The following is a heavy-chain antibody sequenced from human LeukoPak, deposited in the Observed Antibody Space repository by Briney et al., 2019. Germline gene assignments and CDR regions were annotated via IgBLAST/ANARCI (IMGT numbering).Heavy chain of an antibody. D-gene: IGHD6-19*01. V-gene: IGHV3-64*01. CDR1: GFTFNTYA. Sequence: PGGSLRLSCAASGFTFNTYAMHWVRQAPDKGLEYVSGISSDGGSTFYANSVKGRFTISRDNSKNTLYLQMGSLRPEDMAVYYCARVGPVTGTFYFQHWGQGTLVTVSS. CDR2: ISSDGGST. CDR3: ARVGPVTGTFYFQH. J-gene: IGHJ1*01.